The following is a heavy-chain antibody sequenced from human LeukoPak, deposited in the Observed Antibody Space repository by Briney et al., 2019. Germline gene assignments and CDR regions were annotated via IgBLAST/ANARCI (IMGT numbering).Heavy chain of an antibody. CDR2: IGGNGGDT. D-gene: IGHD1-26*01. Sequence: GGSPRLSCAASGFTFSHYVITWVRQAPGKGLEWVSSIGGNGGDTYFANSVKGRFTIYRDNSDNRLYLQMNSLRAEDTAVYYCAKNRGSYHGGFDYWGQGTLVTVSS. V-gene: IGHV3-23*01. J-gene: IGHJ4*02. CDR1: GFTFSHYV. CDR3: AKNRGSYHGGFDY.